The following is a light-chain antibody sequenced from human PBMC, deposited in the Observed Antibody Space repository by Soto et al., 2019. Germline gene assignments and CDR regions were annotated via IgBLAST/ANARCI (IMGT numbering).Light chain of an antibody. J-gene: IGKJ5*01. CDR2: DAS. CDR1: QDISNY. CDR3: QQSDSLPIT. Sequence: DIQMTQSPSSLSASVGDRVTITCRASQDISNYLNWYQQRPGKAPKLLIYDASNLERGVPSRFSGTRSGTHFTFAITSLQPEXVATYYCQQSDSLPITFGQGTRLEI. V-gene: IGKV1-33*01.